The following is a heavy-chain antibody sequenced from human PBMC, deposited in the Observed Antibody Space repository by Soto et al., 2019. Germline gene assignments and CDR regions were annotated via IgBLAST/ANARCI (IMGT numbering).Heavy chain of an antibody. V-gene: IGHV3-64*02. CDR1: GFTFSSCA. CDR3: AREFSSSWIDY. CDR2: INSNGGST. Sequence: PGGSLRLSCAASGFTFSSCAMHWVRQAPGKGLEYVSAINSNGGSTYYVDSVKGRSTVSRDNSKNTLYLQMGSLRAEDMAVYYCAREFSSSWIDYWGQGTLVTVSS. D-gene: IGHD6-13*01. J-gene: IGHJ4*02.